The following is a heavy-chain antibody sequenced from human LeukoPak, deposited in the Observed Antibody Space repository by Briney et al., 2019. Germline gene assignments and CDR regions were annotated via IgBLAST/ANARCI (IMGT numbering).Heavy chain of an antibody. J-gene: IGHJ3*02. D-gene: IGHD3-22*01. CDR1: GGSISSSSYY. CDR2: IYYSGST. Sequence: SETLSLTCTVSGGSISSSSYYWGWIRQPPGKGLEWIGSIYYSGSTYYNPSLKSRVTISVDTSKNQFSLKLSSVTAADTAVYYCAILDSSGYPRDAFDIWGQGTMVTASS. CDR3: AILDSSGYPRDAFDI. V-gene: IGHV4-39*01.